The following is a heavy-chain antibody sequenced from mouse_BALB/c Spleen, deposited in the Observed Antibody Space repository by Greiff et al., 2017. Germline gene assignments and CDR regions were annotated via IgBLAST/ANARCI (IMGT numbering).Heavy chain of an antibody. CDR3: ARGKGYYSIYYAMDY. Sequence: DVQLQESGPELVKPGASVKISCKTSGYTFTEYTMHWVKQSHGKSLEWIGGINPNNGGTSYNQKFKGKATLTVDKSSSTAYMELRSLTSEDSAVYYCARGKGYYSIYYAMDYWGQGTSVTVSS. V-gene: IGHV1-18*01. D-gene: IGHD2-3*01. CDR1: GYTFTEYT. CDR2: INPNNGGT. J-gene: IGHJ4*01.